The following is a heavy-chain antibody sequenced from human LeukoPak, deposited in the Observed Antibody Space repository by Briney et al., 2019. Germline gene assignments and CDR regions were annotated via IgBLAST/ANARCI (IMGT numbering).Heavy chain of an antibody. J-gene: IGHJ4*02. CDR3: ARDSSRYAFDY. V-gene: IGHV3-33*01. CDR1: GFTFSSYG. CDR2: IWYDGSNK. Sequence: GRSLRLSCAASGFTFSSYGMHWVRQAPGKGLEWVAVIWYDGSNKYYADSVKGRFTISRDNSKNTLYLQMNSLRAEDTAVNYCARDSSRYAFDYWGQGTLVTVSS. D-gene: IGHD6-13*01.